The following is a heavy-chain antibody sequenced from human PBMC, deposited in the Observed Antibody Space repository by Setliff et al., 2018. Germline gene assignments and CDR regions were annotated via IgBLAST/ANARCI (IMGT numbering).Heavy chain of an antibody. J-gene: IGHJ4*02. Sequence: SGPTLVNPTQTLSLTCTVSGFSLNTDGVGVSWIRQPPGKALEWLAHIFSNDEKSYSTSLKSRLTISKDTSKSQVVLTMTNMDPVDTATYYCARIGRGYYGSGSYYPWDWGQGTLVTVSS. CDR2: IFSNDEK. CDR1: GFSLNTDGVG. CDR3: ARIGRGYYGSGSYYPWD. D-gene: IGHD3-10*01. V-gene: IGHV2-26*01.